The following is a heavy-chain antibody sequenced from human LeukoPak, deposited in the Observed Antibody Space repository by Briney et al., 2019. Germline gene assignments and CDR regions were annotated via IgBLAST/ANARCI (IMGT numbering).Heavy chain of an antibody. J-gene: IGHJ5*02. V-gene: IGHV4-39*07. Sequence: SETLSLTCTVSGGSISTSSYYWGWVRQPPGKGLEWIGNIFYSGSTYYSPSLKSRVTISLDTSRNQFSLKLSSVTAADTAVYYCATGTYDSSGGYWFDPWGQGTLVTVSS. CDR3: ATGTYDSSGGYWFDP. CDR2: IFYSGST. D-gene: IGHD3-22*01. CDR1: GGSISTSSYY.